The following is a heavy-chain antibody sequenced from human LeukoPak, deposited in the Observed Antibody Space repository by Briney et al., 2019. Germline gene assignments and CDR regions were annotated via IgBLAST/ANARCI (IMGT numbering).Heavy chain of an antibody. CDR3: ARDLYDYVSGTYSPHGQFYHGMDV. D-gene: IGHD3-16*01. CDR2: ISGSGGGT. Sequence: GGSLRLSCAASGFTFSTYAMSWVRQAAGKGLEWVSLISGSGGGTYYADSVKGRFTISRDNSKNTLYLQLNSLRVEDTAVYYCARDLYDYVSGTYSPHGQFYHGMDVWGQGTTVTVSS. V-gene: IGHV3-23*01. CDR1: GFTFSTYA. J-gene: IGHJ6*02.